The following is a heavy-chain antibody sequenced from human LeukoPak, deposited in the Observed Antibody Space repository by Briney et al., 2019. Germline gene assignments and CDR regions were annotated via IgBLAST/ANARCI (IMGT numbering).Heavy chain of an antibody. CDR3: ASSAYESSGYGGYYMDV. CDR2: IYHSGST. V-gene: IGHV4-34*01. Sequence: PSETLSLTCSVYSGSFSGYYWGWIRQSPGKGLEWIGSIYHSGSTYYNPSLKSRVTISVDTSKNQFSLKLSSVTAADTAVYYCASSAYESSGYGGYYMDVWGKGTTVTVSS. CDR1: SGSFSGYY. J-gene: IGHJ6*03. D-gene: IGHD3-22*01.